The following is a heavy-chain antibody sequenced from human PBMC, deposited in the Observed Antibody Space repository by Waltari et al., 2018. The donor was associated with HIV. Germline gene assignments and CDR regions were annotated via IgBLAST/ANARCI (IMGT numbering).Heavy chain of an antibody. CDR2: SKPILGTA. J-gene: IGHJ3*02. D-gene: IGHD2-2*01. V-gene: IGHV1-69*08. CDR3: AREGRFLRSRTSDRSVYAFDK. CDR1: GGILTSYT. Sequence: QVQLVQSGAEVKKPGSSVKVSCKASGGILTSYTISWVRHGPGQGLVWMGRSKPILGTADYAQKFQGRVTITADKSAYTAYMDLSSLRSDDTTVYYCAREGRFLRSRTSDRSVYAFDKWGQGTKVTVSS.